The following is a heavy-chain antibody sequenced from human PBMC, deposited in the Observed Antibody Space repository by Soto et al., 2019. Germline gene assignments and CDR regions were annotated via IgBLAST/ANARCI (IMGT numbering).Heavy chain of an antibody. CDR2: ISGSGGST. V-gene: IGHV3-23*01. Sequence: HPGGSLRLSCAASGFTFSSYAMSWVRQAPGKGLEWVSAISGSGGSTYYADSVKGRFTISRDNSKNTLYLQMNSLRAEDTAVYYCAKQLQLERRSDYYYGMDVWGQGTTVTVSS. D-gene: IGHD1-1*01. CDR3: AKQLQLERRSDYYYGMDV. CDR1: GFTFSSYA. J-gene: IGHJ6*02.